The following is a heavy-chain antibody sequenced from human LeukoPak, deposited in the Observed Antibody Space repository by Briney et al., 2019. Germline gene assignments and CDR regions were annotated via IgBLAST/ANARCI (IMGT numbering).Heavy chain of an antibody. J-gene: IGHJ4*02. D-gene: IGHD5-24*01. V-gene: IGHV1-18*01. CDR3: ARDSLDGDNYLGY. CDR2: ISTYNDNT. CDR1: GYTFTSHG. Sequence: ASVKVSCKASGYTFTSHGISWVRQAPGQGLEWMGWISTYNDNTKYAQKFQGRVTLTTDQSTSTAYMELRGLRSDDTAVYYCARDSLDGDNYLGYWGQGTLVTVSS.